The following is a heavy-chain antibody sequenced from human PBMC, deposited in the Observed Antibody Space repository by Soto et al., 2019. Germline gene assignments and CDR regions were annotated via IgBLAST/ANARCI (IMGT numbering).Heavy chain of an antibody. V-gene: IGHV3-23*01. CDR1: GFTFSSYA. D-gene: IGHD1-7*01. CDR3: AKGFNWNYVPYYGMDV. CDR2: ISGSGGST. Sequence: GGSLRLSCAASGFTFSSYAMSSVRQAPGKGLEWVSAISGSGGSTYYADSVKGRFTISRDNSKNTLYLQMNSLRAEDTAVYYCAKGFNWNYVPYYGMDVWGQGTTVTVSS. J-gene: IGHJ6*02.